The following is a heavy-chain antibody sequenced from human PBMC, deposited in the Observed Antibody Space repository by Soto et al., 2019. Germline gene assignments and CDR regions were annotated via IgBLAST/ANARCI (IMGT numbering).Heavy chain of an antibody. D-gene: IGHD1-26*01. CDR1: GFSFSDYW. V-gene: IGHV3-74*01. J-gene: IGHJ4*02. CDR2: IDTDGSTT. Sequence: EVQLVESGGGLVQPGGSLRLSCAASGFSFSDYWMHWVRQAPGKGLVWVSCIDTDGSTTTYADSVKGRFTISRDNVKNTLYLQMDSRRAEDTALYYCSRWGGFSGNYLGGQGTLVTVSS. CDR3: SRWGGFSGNYL.